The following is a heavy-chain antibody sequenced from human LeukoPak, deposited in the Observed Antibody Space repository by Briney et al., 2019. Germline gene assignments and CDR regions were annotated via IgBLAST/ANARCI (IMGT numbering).Heavy chain of an antibody. Sequence: SVKVSCKASGGTFSSYAISWVRQAPGQGLEWMGGIIPIFGTANYAQKFQGRVTITTDESTSTAYMELSSLRSEDTAVYYCARDRYCSGGSCSPDAFDIWGQGTMVTVSS. V-gene: IGHV1-69*05. CDR3: ARDRYCSGGSCSPDAFDI. D-gene: IGHD2-15*01. CDR2: IIPIFGTA. CDR1: GGTFSSYA. J-gene: IGHJ3*02.